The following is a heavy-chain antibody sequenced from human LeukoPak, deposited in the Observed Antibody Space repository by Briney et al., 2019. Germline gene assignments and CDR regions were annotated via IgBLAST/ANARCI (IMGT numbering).Heavy chain of an antibody. CDR2: ISAYNGNT. V-gene: IGHV1-18*01. CDR3: VVGAPYYYYYCGMDV. D-gene: IGHD1-26*01. CDR1: GYTFTSYG. J-gene: IGHJ6*02. Sequence: ASVKVSCKASGYTFTSYGISWVRQAPGQGLEWMGWISAYNGNTSYAQKLQGRVTMTTDTSTSTAYMELRSLRSDDTAVYYCVVGAPYYYYYCGMDVWGQGTTVTVSS.